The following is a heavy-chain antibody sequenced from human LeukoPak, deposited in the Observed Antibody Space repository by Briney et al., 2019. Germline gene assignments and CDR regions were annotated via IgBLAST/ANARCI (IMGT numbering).Heavy chain of an antibody. CDR1: GFTFSSYG. D-gene: IGHD3-22*01. J-gene: IGHJ6*03. CDR3: AKDSDYYDSSGYMDV. Sequence: GGSLRLSCAASGFTFSSYGMHWVRQAPGKGLEWVAVIWYDGSNKYYADSVKGRFTISRDNSKSTLYLQMNSLRAEDTAVYYCAKDSDYYDSSGYMDVWGKGTTVTVSS. CDR2: IWYDGSNK. V-gene: IGHV3-33*06.